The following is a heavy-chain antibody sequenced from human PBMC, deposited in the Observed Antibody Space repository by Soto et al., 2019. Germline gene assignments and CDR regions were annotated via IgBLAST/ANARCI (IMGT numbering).Heavy chain of an antibody. D-gene: IGHD6-13*01. CDR1: GGSIISYY. CDR3: ARQIRTAAAGTGYYFDY. Sequence: SETLSLTCTVSGGSIISYYWSWILQPPGKGLEWIGYIYYSGSTNYNPSLKSRVTISVDTSKNQFSLKLSSVTAADTAVYYCARQIRTAAAGTGYYFDYWGQGTLVTVSS. J-gene: IGHJ4*02. V-gene: IGHV4-59*08. CDR2: IYYSGST.